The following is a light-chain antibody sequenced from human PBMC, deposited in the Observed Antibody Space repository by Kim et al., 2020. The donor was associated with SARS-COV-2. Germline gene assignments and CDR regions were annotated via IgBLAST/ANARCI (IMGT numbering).Light chain of an antibody. V-gene: IGLV3-1*01. J-gene: IGLJ2*01. Sequence: SYELTQPPSVSVSPGQTASITCSGDKLGDKYACWCQQKPGQSPVLVIYQDSKRPSGIPERFSGSKSGNTATLTISGTQAMDEADYYCQAWDSSPREFGGG. CDR3: QAWDSSPRE. CDR1: KLGDKY. CDR2: QDS.